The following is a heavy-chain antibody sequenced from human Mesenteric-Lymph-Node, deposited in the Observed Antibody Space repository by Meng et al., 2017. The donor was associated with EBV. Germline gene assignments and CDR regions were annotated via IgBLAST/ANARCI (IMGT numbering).Heavy chain of an antibody. V-gene: IGHV4-30-2*01. Sequence: LHLQSSASGLLTPSQPQSPPCAVTVGSISSGGYSWSWIRQPPGTGLEWIGYIYHSGSTYYTPSLKSRVTISVDRSKNQFSLKLSSVTAADTAVYYCARVAGSNYGSGSYYFDYWGQGTLVTVSS. CDR2: IYHSGST. CDR3: ARVAGSNYGSGSYYFDY. D-gene: IGHD3-10*01. J-gene: IGHJ4*02. CDR1: VGSISSGGYS.